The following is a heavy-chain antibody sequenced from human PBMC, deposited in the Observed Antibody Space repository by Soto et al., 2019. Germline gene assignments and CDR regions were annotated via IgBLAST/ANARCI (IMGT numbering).Heavy chain of an antibody. CDR1: GGSFSGNY. J-gene: IGHJ4*02. CDR3: ARGKLGGASI. D-gene: IGHD3-16*01. Sequence: QVQLQQWGAGLLKPSETLSLSCGVYGGSFSGNYWSWIRQPPEKGLEWIGEINPSGNTNFNPSLRXRLTMSLDTSKNQFSLRLSAVTAADTAVYYCARGKLGGASIWGQGTLVTVSS. CDR2: INPSGNT. V-gene: IGHV4-34*01.